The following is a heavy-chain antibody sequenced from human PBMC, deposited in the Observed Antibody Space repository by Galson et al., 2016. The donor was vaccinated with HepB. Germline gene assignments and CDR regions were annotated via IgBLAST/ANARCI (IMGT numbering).Heavy chain of an antibody. Sequence: SLRLSCAASGFALSNFSMHWVRQAPGKGLEWVSSISIRSTYIYYADSVRGRFTISRDNAKSSLFLQMNNLRVDDTAVYYCARGFRGGSCIDSWGQGALVTVSS. CDR2: ISIRSTYI. CDR1: GFALSNFS. V-gene: IGHV3-21*01. J-gene: IGHJ4*02. CDR3: ARGFRGGSCIDS. D-gene: IGHD2-15*01.